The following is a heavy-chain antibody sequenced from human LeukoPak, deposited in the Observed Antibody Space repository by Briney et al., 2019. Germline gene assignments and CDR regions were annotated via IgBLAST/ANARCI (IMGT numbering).Heavy chain of an antibody. Sequence: GGSLRLSCAASGLTFNSHAMSWVRQAPGKGLEWVSGISGGGGSTYHADFVKGRFTISRDNSKNTLSLQMNSLRVEDTALYYCARDQAYDYVWGSNRYAYWGQGTLVTVSS. V-gene: IGHV3-23*01. CDR1: GLTFNSHA. CDR2: ISGGGGST. D-gene: IGHD3-16*02. J-gene: IGHJ4*02. CDR3: ARDQAYDYVWGSNRYAY.